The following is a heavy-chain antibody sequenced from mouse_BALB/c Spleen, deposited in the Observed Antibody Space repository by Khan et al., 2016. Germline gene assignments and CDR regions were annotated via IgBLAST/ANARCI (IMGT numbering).Heavy chain of an antibody. J-gene: IGHJ3*01. CDR1: GYTFTNYG. CDR2: INTNTGEP. V-gene: IGHV9-3*02. Sequence: QIQLVQSGPELKKPGETVKISCKASGYTFTNYGMNWVKQAPGKGLKWMGWINTNTGEPTYAEEFKGRFAFSLETSASTAYLHINNLKNEDTAIYYCAEDYYGSNWFAYWGQGTLVTVSA. D-gene: IGHD1-1*01. CDR3: AEDYYGSNWFAY.